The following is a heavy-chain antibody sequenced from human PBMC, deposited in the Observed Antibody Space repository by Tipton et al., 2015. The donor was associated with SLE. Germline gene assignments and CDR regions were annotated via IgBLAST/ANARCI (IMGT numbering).Heavy chain of an antibody. J-gene: IGHJ4*02. CDR3: ARDQDY. V-gene: IGHV4-4*08. CDR1: GDSISSYY. Sequence: TLSLTCTVSGDSISSYYWSWIRQPPGKGLEWIGYIYTSGSTNYNPTLKSRVTISVDTSKKQFSLKLSHVTAADTDVYYCARDQDYWGQGTLVTVSS. CDR2: IYTSGST.